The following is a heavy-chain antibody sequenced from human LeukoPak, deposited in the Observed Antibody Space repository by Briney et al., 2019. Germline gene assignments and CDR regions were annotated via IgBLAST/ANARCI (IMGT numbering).Heavy chain of an antibody. CDR2: ISWDGGST. CDR3: AKNAHDYGDYTLGY. J-gene: IGHJ4*02. V-gene: IGHV3-43*01. Sequence: GGSLRLSCAASGFTFDDYTMHWVRHAPGKGLEWVSLISWDGGSTYYADSVKGRFTISRDNSKNSLYLQMNSLRTEDTALYYCAKNAHDYGDYTLGYWGQGTLVTVSS. D-gene: IGHD4-17*01. CDR1: GFTFDDYT.